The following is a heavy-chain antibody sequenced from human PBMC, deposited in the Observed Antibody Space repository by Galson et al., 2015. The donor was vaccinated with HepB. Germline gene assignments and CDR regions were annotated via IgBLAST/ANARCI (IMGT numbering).Heavy chain of an antibody. J-gene: IGHJ4*02. Sequence: SLRLSCAASGFTFDDYAMHWVRQAPWKGLEWVSGISWSSDSIVYADSVKGRFTISRDNAKNSLYLQMHSLRAEDTALYYCAKGGVFMAVTGSDSFDYWGQGTLVTVSS. CDR2: ISWSSDSI. CDR1: GFTFDDYA. D-gene: IGHD6-19*01. CDR3: AKGGVFMAVTGSDSFDY. V-gene: IGHV3-9*01.